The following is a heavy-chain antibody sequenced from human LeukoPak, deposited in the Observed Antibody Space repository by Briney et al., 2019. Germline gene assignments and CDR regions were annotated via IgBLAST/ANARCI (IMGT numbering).Heavy chain of an antibody. CDR2: IYYSGST. CDR1: GGSISSGDYY. CDR3: ARDSATVVTDDAFDI. V-gene: IGHV4-30-4*08. Sequence: SQTLSLTCTVSGGSISSGDYYWSWIRQTPGKGLEWIGYIYYSGSTYYNPSLKSRVTISVDTSKNQFSLKLSSVTAADTAVYYCARDSATVVTDDAFDIWGQGTMVTVSS. D-gene: IGHD4-23*01. J-gene: IGHJ3*02.